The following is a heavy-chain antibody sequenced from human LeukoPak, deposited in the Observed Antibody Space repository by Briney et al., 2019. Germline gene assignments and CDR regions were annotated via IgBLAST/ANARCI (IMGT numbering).Heavy chain of an antibody. Sequence: ASVKVSCKASGYTFSNNYIHWVRQAPGQGREWMGIINAGGGSTTYAQKFHGRVTMTRDTSTSTVYMELSTLSSEDTAVYYCATGHSDACDVWGQGTLVTVSS. CDR1: GYTFSNNY. V-gene: IGHV1-46*01. CDR2: INAGGGST. CDR3: ATGHSDACDV. J-gene: IGHJ3*01. D-gene: IGHD3-10*01.